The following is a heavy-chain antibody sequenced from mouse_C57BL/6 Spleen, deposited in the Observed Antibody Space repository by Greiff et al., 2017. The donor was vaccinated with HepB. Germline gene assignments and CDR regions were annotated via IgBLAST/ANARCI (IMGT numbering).Heavy chain of an antibody. CDR2: ISYSGST. J-gene: IGHJ3*01. CDR3: AREDLGWFAY. Sequence: VQLKESGPGMVKPSQSLSLTCTVTGYSITSGYDWHWIRHFPGNKLEWMGYISYSGSTNYNPSLKSRISITHDTSKNHFFLKLNSVTTEDTATYYCAREDLGWFAYWGQGTLVTVSA. CDR1: GYSITSGYD. V-gene: IGHV3-1*01.